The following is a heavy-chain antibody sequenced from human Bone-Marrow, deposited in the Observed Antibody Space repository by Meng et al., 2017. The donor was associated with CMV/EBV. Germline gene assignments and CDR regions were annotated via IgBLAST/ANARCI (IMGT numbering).Heavy chain of an antibody. D-gene: IGHD5-18*01. CDR1: GGSFSGYY. CDR3: AREGADVDTTMAGAH. J-gene: IGHJ4*02. Sequence: GSLRLSCAVYGGSFSGYYWSWIRQPPGKGLEWIGEINHSGSTNYNPSLKSRVTISVDTSKNQFSLKLSSVTAADTAIYYCAREGADVDTTMAGAHWGQGKLVHVAS. CDR2: INHSGST. V-gene: IGHV4-34*01.